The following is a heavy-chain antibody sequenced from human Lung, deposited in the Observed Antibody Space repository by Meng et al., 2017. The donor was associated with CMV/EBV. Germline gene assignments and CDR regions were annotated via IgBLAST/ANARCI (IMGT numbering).Heavy chain of an antibody. CDR1: GFTFSTYD. Sequence: GGPLRLXCTASGFTFSTYDFHWVRQPTGKGLEWVSSIGTVGDTYSIGSVKGRFIISREDAKNSVYLQMNGLRDGDTGLYYCARARSPTHFDYWGQGALVTVSS. CDR3: ARARSPTHFDY. CDR2: IGTVGDT. J-gene: IGHJ4*02. V-gene: IGHV3-13*01.